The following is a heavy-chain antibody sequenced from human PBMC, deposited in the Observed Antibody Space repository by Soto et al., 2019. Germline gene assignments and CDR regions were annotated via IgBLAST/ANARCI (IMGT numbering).Heavy chain of an antibody. Sequence: ASVKVSCKASGFTFTSSAVQWVRQARGQRLEWIGWIVVGSGNTNYAQKFQERVTITRDMSTSTAYMELSSLRSEDTAVYYCARDLGEAQRNNWFDPWGQGTLVTVSS. CDR3: ARDLGEAQRNNWFDP. CDR1: GFTFTSSA. J-gene: IGHJ5*02. V-gene: IGHV1-58*01. CDR2: IVVGSGNT. D-gene: IGHD3-10*01.